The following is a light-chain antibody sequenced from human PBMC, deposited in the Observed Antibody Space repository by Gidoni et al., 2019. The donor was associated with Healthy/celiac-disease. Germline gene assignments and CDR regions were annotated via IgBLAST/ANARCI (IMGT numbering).Light chain of an antibody. CDR1: SSNIGAGYD. Sequence: QSVLTQPPSVSVAPGQTVTISCTGSSSNIGAGYDVHWYQQLPGTAPNLLIYGNSNRPSGVPDRFSGSKSGTSASLAITGLQAEDEADYYCQSYDSSLSGWVFGGGTKLTVL. V-gene: IGLV1-40*01. CDR2: GNS. CDR3: QSYDSSLSGWV. J-gene: IGLJ3*02.